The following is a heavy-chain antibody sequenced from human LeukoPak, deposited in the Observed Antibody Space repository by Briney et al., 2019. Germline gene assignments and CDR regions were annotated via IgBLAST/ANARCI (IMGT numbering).Heavy chain of an antibody. V-gene: IGHV6-1*01. CDR2: TYHRSKRYN. CDR1: GDSVSSNSAA. CDR3: GREKYDGFDI. J-gene: IGHJ3*02. Sequence: SQTLSLTCAISGDSVSSNSAAWNWIRQSPSRGLEWLGRTYHRSKRYNDYAVSVKSRITINPDTSKNQFSLHLDSVTPEDTAVYYCGREKYDGFDIWGQGTMVTVSS.